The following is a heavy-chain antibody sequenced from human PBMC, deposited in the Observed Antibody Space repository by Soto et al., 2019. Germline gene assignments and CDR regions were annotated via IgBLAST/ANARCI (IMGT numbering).Heavy chain of an antibody. J-gene: IGHJ3*02. D-gene: IGHD2-15*01. V-gene: IGHV3-11*01. CDR3: ERAYSDAFDI. CDR1: GFTFSDYY. CDR2: ISSGGSGI. Sequence: PGGSLRLSCAASGFTFSDYYMTWIRQAPGEGLEWVSYISSGGSGIYYPHSMKGRFTISRDNAKKSLYLQMTSLRAEDTAVYYRERAYSDAFDIWGRGTMVTVSS.